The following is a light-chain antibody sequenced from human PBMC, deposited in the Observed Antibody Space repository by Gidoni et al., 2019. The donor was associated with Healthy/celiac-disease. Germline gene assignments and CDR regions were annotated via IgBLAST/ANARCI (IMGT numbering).Light chain of an antibody. V-gene: IGKV4-1*01. Sequence: DIVMTQPPDSLAVSLGERSTINCKSSQSVLYSSNNKNYLAWYQQKPGQPPKLLIYWASTRESGVPDRFSGSGSGTDFTLTISSLQAEDVAVYYCQQYYSTPFPFGPGTKVDIK. J-gene: IGKJ3*01. CDR3: QQYYSTPFP. CDR1: QSVLYSSNNKNY. CDR2: WAS.